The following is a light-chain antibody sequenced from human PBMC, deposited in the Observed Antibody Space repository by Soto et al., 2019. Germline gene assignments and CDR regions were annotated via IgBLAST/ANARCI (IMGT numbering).Light chain of an antibody. V-gene: IGKV1-39*01. Sequence: IHMTHSPASLSAAVGGRGTITCRASQNIDSYLNWYQQRPGKAHKLLIHDASSLQSGVPSRFSGSGSGTDFDLTINSLQPEDFATIYCQQTYSTPWTFGQGTKVDIK. CDR2: DAS. CDR3: QQTYSTPWT. J-gene: IGKJ1*01. CDR1: QNIDSY.